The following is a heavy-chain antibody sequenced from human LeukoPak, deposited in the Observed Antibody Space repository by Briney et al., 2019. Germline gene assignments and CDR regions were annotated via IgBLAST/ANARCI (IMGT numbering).Heavy chain of an antibody. CDR2: INPSGGST. Sequence: ASVKVSCKASGYTFTSYYMHWVRQAPGQGLEWMGIINPSGGSTSYAQKFQGRVTMTRDTSTSTVYMELSSLRSEDTAVYYCARAPLDPYCSSTSCSQEDYWGQGTLVTVSS. J-gene: IGHJ4*02. CDR3: ARAPLDPYCSSTSCSQEDY. CDR1: GYTFTSYY. V-gene: IGHV1-46*01. D-gene: IGHD2-2*01.